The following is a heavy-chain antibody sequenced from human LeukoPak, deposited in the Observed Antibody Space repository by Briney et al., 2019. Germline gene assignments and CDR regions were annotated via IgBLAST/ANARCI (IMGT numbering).Heavy chain of an antibody. CDR3: TRDGRYSYGYGNY. J-gene: IGHJ4*02. CDR1: GFTFGGYA. CDR2: IRSKAYGGTT. Sequence: GGSLRLSCTASGFTFGGYAMSWFRQAPGKGLEWVGFIRSKAYGGTTEHAASVKGRFTISRDDSKSIAYLQMNSLKTEDTAVYYCTRDGRYSYGYGNYWGQGTLVTVSS. D-gene: IGHD5-18*01. V-gene: IGHV3-49*03.